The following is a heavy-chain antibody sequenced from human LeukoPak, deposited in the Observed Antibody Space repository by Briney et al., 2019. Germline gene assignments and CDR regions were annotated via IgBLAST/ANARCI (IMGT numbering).Heavy chain of an antibody. V-gene: IGHV1-8*02. CDR1: GGTFSSYA. D-gene: IGHD6-19*01. Sequence: ASVKVSCKASGGTFSSYAINWVRQATGQGLEWMGWMNPNSGNTGYAQKFQGRVTMTRNTSISTAYMELSSLRSEDTAVYYCAREASIAVAGTSYFVFDYWGQGTLVTVSS. CDR2: MNPNSGNT. J-gene: IGHJ4*02. CDR3: AREASIAVAGTSYFVFDY.